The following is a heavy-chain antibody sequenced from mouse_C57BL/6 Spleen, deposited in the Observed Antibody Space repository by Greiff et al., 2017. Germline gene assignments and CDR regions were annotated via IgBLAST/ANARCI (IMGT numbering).Heavy chain of an antibody. CDR3: ARGENWDYYLDY. Sequence: EVKLVESGGGLVKPGGSLTLSCAASGFTFSDSGMHWVRQAPEKGLEWVAYISSGSSTNYYADTLKCRFTISRDNAKNTLFLQMTSLRSEDTAMYYCARGENWDYYLDYWGQGTTLTVSA. V-gene: IGHV5-17*01. D-gene: IGHD4-1*01. CDR1: GFTFSDSG. CDR2: ISSGSSTN. J-gene: IGHJ2*01.